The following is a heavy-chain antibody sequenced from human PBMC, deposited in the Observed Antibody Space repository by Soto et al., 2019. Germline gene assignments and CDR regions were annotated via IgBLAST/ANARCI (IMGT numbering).Heavy chain of an antibody. D-gene: IGHD4-17*01. CDR3: ARGLTVTTADAFDI. CDR1: GFTFSSYA. Sequence: PGGSLRLSCAASGFTFSSYAMTWVRQAPGKGLEWVSSISSSSSYIYYADSVKGRFTISRGNAKNSLYLQMNSLRAEDTAVYYCARGLTVTTADAFDIWGQGTMVTVSS. V-gene: IGHV3-21*01. CDR2: ISSSSSYI. J-gene: IGHJ3*02.